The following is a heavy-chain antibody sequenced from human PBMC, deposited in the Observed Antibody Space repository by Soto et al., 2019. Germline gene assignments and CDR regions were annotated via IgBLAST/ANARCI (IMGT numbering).Heavy chain of an antibody. Sequence: QVHVVQSGAEVKKPGDSVKVSCKTSGYIFSDYGINWVRQAPGQGLGWMGWISTYSGNANLAQEFQGRVTMTRETSTSTAYMELRSLRSDDTAVYYCAKRTSGTTWGESDYWGQGTLVTVSS. CDR2: ISTYSGNA. D-gene: IGHD4-17*01. V-gene: IGHV1-18*04. J-gene: IGHJ4*02. CDR3: AKRTSGTTWGESDY. CDR1: GYIFSDYG.